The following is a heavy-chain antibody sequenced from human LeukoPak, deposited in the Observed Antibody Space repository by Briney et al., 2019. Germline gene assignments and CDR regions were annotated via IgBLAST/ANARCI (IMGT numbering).Heavy chain of an antibody. CDR1: GFNFSSFV. V-gene: IGHV3-30*02. J-gene: IGHJ4*02. CDR3: ARSYGGNFFDY. Sequence: GGSLRLSCAASGFNFSSFVMHWVRQAPGKGLEWVAFSRYNGIETYFADSVKGRFTISRDNSKNTLYLQINSPRGDDSAVYLCARSYGGNFFDYWGQGTLVTVSS. D-gene: IGHD4-23*01. CDR2: SRYNGIET.